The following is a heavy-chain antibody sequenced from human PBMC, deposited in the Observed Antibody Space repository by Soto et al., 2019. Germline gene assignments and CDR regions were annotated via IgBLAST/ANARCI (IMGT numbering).Heavy chain of an antibody. D-gene: IGHD3-10*01. Sequence: QVQLVQSGAEVKKPGASVKVSCKASGYTFTSYAMHWVRQAPGQRLEWMGWINAGNGNTKYSQKFQGRVTITRDTTARTAYMERSSRRSEGTAVYYWASGPYGSGSYKYGWFDPWGQGTLVTVSS. V-gene: IGHV1-3*01. J-gene: IGHJ5*02. CDR2: INAGNGNT. CDR1: GYTFTSYA. CDR3: ASGPYGSGSYKYGWFDP.